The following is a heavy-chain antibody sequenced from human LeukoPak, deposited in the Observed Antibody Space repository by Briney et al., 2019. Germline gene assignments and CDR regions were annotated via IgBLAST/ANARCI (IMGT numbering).Heavy chain of an antibody. V-gene: IGHV3-23*01. J-gene: IGHJ4*02. CDR2: ISGSGGTT. CDR3: AGDV. CDR1: GFTFSSNA. Sequence: AGSLTLSCAASGFTFSSNAMAWVRQAPGKGLEWVSAISGSGGTTFYADSVKGRFTIYIVHSNITLYLQMDSLSAGDTAVYDCAGDVWGQGTLVTVSS.